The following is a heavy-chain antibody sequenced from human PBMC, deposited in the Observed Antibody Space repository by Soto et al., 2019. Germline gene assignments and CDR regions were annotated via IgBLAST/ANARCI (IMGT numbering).Heavy chain of an antibody. D-gene: IGHD3-10*01. CDR2: ISYDGSNK. CDR3: AKSDYKSYGMDV. Sequence: GGSLRLSCAASGFTFSSYGMHWVRQAPGKGLEWVAVISYDGSNKYYADSVKGRFTISRDNSKNTLYLQMNSLRAEDTAVYYCAKSDYKSYGMDVWGQGTTVTVSS. CDR1: GFTFSSYG. V-gene: IGHV3-30*18. J-gene: IGHJ6*02.